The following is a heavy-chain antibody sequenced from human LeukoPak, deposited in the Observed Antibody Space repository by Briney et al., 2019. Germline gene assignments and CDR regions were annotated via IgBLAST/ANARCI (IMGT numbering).Heavy chain of an antibody. CDR3: ARSRIAAAGYYYYGMDV. V-gene: IGHV1-2*04. D-gene: IGHD6-13*01. J-gene: IGHJ6*04. CDR2: INPNSGGT. CDR1: GYTFTGYY. Sequence: ASVKVSCKASGYTFTGYYMHWVRQAPGQGLEWMGWINPNSGGTNYAQKFQGWVTVTRDTSISTAYMELSRLRSDDTAVYYCARSRIAAAGYYYYGMDVWGKGTTVTVSS.